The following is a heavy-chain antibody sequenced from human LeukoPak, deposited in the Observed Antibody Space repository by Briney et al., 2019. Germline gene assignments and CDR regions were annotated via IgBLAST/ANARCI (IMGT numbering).Heavy chain of an antibody. V-gene: IGHV1-2*02. Sequence: ASVTLSRKCSGSTFTGNYINWVREGHGQGLGWMSWSNPNSRATDYAQKFQGRVTIDRDTSTSTAYMEWSRLRADNTDVYYSARFNGNHFDYWGQGTMVTVSS. CDR3: ARFNGNHFDY. CDR2: SNPNSRAT. D-gene: IGHD1-14*01. J-gene: IGHJ4*02. CDR1: GSTFTGNY.